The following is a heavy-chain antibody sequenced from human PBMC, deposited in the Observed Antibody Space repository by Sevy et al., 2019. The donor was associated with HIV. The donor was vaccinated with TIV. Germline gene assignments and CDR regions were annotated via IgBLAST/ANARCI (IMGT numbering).Heavy chain of an antibody. CDR1: GYTFTAHY. D-gene: IGHD2-2*01. CDR2: INPNSGDT. V-gene: IGHV1-2*02. J-gene: IGHJ1*01. Sequence: ASVKVSCKASGYTFTAHYMHWVRQAPGQGLEWMGWINPNSGDTDYPQKFQGRVTMTRDTSLTTAYMELSSLTFDDTAVYYCANTDCSTVNCYPWGQGTLVTVSS. CDR3: ANTDCSTVNCYP.